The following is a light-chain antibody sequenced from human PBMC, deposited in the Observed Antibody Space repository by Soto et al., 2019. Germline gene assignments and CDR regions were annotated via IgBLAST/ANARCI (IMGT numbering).Light chain of an antibody. Sequence: QSVLTQPASVSGSPGQSITIYCTGTTSDVGGYHYVSWYQQHPGKAPKLMISEVSNRPSGISNRFSGSKSGNTASLTISGLQAEDEADYYCSSYTSSSTRVFGTGTKLTVL. CDR3: SSYTSSSTRV. CDR2: EVS. J-gene: IGLJ1*01. CDR1: TSDVGGYHY. V-gene: IGLV2-14*01.